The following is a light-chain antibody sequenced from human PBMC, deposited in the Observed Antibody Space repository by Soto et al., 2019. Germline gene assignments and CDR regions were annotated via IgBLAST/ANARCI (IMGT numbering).Light chain of an antibody. CDR2: KAS. CDR3: QHLAT. J-gene: IGKJ1*01. CDR1: QSISSW. V-gene: IGKV1-5*03. Sequence: DIQMTQSPSTLSASVGDRVTITCRASQSISSWLAWYQQKPGKAPKLLIYKASSLESGVPSRFSGSGSGTEFTLTISSLQPADFATYYCQHLATFGQGTKVEIK.